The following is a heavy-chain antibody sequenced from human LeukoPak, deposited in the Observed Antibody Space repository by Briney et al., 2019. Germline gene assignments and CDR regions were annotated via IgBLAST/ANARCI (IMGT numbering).Heavy chain of an antibody. CDR3: AKSSSWSAGYNWFDP. D-gene: IGHD6-13*01. CDR1: GFTFSSYA. Sequence: GGSLRLSCAASGFTFSSYAMSWVRQAPGKGLEWVSAISGSGGSTYYADSVKGRFTISRDNSRDTLYLQMNSLRAEDTAVYYCAKSSSWSAGYNWFDPWGQGTLVTVSS. CDR2: ISGSGGST. J-gene: IGHJ5*02. V-gene: IGHV3-23*01.